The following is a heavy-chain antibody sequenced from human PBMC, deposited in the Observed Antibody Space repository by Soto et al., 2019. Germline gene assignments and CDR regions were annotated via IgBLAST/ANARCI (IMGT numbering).Heavy chain of an antibody. D-gene: IGHD6-19*01. J-gene: IGHJ4*02. CDR2: IYWDDDK. Sequence: QNTLKESGPTLVKPTQTLTLTCTFSGFSLGTRGVGVGWIRQPPGKALEWLALIYWDDDKRYSPSLKSRLTITKDTSKNQVVLTMTNMDPVDSATYFCARDSSGWYGFDYWGQGMLVTVTS. V-gene: IGHV2-5*02. CDR3: ARDSSGWYGFDY. CDR1: GFSLGTRGVG.